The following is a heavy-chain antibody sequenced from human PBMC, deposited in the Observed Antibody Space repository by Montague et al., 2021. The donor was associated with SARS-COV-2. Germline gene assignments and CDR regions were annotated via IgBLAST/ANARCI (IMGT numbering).Heavy chain of an antibody. D-gene: IGHD3-10*01. V-gene: IGHV4-34*01. CDR2: INHGGST. Sequence: SETLSLTCAVHGTSFSGYYWNWIRQPPGKGLEWIGEINHGGSTKYSPSLKSRLTISADTSKNQFSRKLTSVAAADTAVYYCARLRDGVVPSPILGVGPYYSYCYMDVWGRGTTVTVSS. CDR3: ARLRDGVVPSPILGVGPYYSYCYMDV. J-gene: IGHJ6*03. CDR1: GTSFSGYY.